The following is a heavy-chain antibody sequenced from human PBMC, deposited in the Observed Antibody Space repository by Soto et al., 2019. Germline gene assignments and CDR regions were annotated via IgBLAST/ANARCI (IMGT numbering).Heavy chain of an antibody. V-gene: IGHV4-59*01. CDR2: IYYSGST. J-gene: IGHJ4*02. CDR1: GGSISSYY. Sequence: SETLSLTCTVSGGSISSYYWSWIRQPPGKGLEWIGYIYYSGSTNYNPSLKSRVTISVDTSKNQFSRKLGFVPAADTAVYYGAKGFSGGLLVDSWGRETQAT. D-gene: IGHD2-15*01. CDR3: AKGFSGGLLVDS.